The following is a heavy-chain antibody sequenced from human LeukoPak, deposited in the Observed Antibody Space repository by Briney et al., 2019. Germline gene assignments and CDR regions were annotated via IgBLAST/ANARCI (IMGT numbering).Heavy chain of an antibody. J-gene: IGHJ4*02. V-gene: IGHV1-2*02. CDR1: EYTFSDNY. Sequence: GASVKVSCKDSEYTFSDNYIHWVRQAPGQGLEWVGWIKPNTGATHYSKRFQGRVTMTRDTSVSTAYMELTSLRSDDTAAYFCAREFRVVMTAFLDYWGQGTLVIVSS. D-gene: IGHD2-21*02. CDR2: IKPNTGAT. CDR3: AREFRVVMTAFLDY.